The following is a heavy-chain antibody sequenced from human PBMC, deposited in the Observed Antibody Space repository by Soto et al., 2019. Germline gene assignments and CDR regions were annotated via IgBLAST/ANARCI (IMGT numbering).Heavy chain of an antibody. J-gene: IGHJ5*02. D-gene: IGHD3-10*01. V-gene: IGHV1-46*03. CDR1: GYTFTSYY. CDR3: ARNGGYGSGSYYNWFDP. CDR2: INPSGGST. Sequence: ASVKVSCKASGYTFTSYYMHWVRQAPGQGLEWMGIINPSGGSTSYAQKFQGRVTMTRDTSTSTVYMELSSLRSEDTAVYYCARNGGYGSGSYYNWFDPWGQGTLVTVSS.